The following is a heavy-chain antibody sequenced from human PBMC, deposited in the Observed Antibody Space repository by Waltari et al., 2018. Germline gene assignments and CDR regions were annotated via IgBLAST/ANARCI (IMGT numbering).Heavy chain of an antibody. Sequence: EVQLVQSGVEVKKHGESLKISCLGSGYKFSSYGIAWVRQVAGKGLEWGGIIYPGDSETRYSPSFQGQVTMSVDKSATTAYLQWTNMKASDTAMYYCARQSRSSDWYDYWGQGTLITVSS. CDR1: GYKFSSYG. J-gene: IGHJ4*02. CDR3: ARQSRSSDWYDY. V-gene: IGHV5-51*01. D-gene: IGHD3-9*01. CDR2: IYPGDSET.